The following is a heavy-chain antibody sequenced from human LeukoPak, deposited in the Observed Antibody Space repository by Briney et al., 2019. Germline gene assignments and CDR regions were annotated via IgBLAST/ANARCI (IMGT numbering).Heavy chain of an antibody. CDR2: IYYSGST. Sequence: SETLSLTCTVSGGSISSYYWSWIRQPPGKRLEWIGYIYYSGSTNYNPSLKSRVTMSLDTSKNQFSLKLSSVTAADTAVYYCAREEVPHGFDIWGQGTMVTVSS. CDR3: AREEVPHGFDI. CDR1: GGSISSYY. V-gene: IGHV4-59*01. J-gene: IGHJ3*02.